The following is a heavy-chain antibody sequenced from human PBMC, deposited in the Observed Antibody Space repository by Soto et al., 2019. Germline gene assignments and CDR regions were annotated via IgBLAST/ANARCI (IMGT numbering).Heavy chain of an antibody. CDR3: VREDSSGYKFFHY. V-gene: IGHV4-59*01. CDR1: GGSISGYY. D-gene: IGHD3-22*01. CDR2: IYYSGST. J-gene: IGHJ4*02. Sequence: SETLSLTCTVSGGSISGYYWSWIRQPPGKGLEWIGYIYYSGSTSYNPSLKSRLTISVDTSKNQFSLRLTSVTAADTAVYYCVREDSSGYKFFHYWGQGTLVT.